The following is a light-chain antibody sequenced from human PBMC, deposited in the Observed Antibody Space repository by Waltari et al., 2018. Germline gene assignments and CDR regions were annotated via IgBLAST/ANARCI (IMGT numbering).Light chain of an antibody. J-gene: IGKJ2*01. CDR2: DAS. CDR3: QQYDSYPHGYT. CDR1: HDISNY. V-gene: IGKV1-33*01. Sequence: DIQMTQSPSSLSASVGDRVTITCQASHDISNYLNWYQQKPGKAPKLLIYDASNLETGVPSRFSGSGSGTDFSFTISSLQPDDFATYYCQQYDSYPHGYTFGQGTKLEIK.